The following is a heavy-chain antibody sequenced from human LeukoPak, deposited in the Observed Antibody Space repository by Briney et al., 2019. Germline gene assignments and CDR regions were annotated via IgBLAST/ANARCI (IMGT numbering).Heavy chain of an antibody. CDR3: AKDPWKG. D-gene: IGHD1-1*01. V-gene: IGHV3-30*18. CDR2: ISFDGSNK. Sequence: PGGSLRLSCAASGFTFSNYAMHWVRQAPGKGLEWVSIISFDGSNKYYADSVKGRFTISRDNSKNTLYLQMNSLRAEDTAVYYCAKDPWKGWGQGTLVTVSS. J-gene: IGHJ4*02. CDR1: GFTFSNYA.